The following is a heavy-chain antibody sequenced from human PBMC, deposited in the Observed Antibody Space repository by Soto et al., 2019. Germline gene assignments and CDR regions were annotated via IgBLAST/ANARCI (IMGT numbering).Heavy chain of an antibody. Sequence: ASVKVSCKASGYTFTGYYMYWVRQAPGQGLEWMGWINPNSGGTNYAQKFQGRVTMTRDTSISTAYMELSRLRSDDTAVYYCARDRRVGYCSGGSCYQPPSLGYWGQGTRVTVAS. CDR3: ARDRRVGYCSGGSCYQPPSLGY. D-gene: IGHD2-15*01. V-gene: IGHV1-2*02. J-gene: IGHJ4*02. CDR1: GYTFTGYY. CDR2: INPNSGGT.